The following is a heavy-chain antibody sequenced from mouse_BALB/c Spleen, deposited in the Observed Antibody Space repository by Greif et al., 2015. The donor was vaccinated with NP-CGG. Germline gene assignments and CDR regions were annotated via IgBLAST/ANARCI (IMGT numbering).Heavy chain of an antibody. Sequence: EVMLVESGGDLVKPGGSLKLSCAASGFTFSSYGMSWVRQTPDKRLEWVATISSGGSYTYYPDSVKGRFTISRDNAKNTLYLQMSSLKSEDTAMYYCARQAYYDSSFDYWGQGTTLTVSS. CDR3: ARQAYYDSSFDY. CDR2: ISSGGSYT. V-gene: IGHV5-6*01. CDR1: GFTFSSYG. D-gene: IGHD2-4*01. J-gene: IGHJ2*01.